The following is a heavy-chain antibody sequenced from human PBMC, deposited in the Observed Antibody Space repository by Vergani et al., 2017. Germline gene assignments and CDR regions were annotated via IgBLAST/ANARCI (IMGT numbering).Heavy chain of an antibody. CDR3: ARDPATVVTPYFDY. D-gene: IGHD4-23*01. Sequence: QVQLVESGGGVVQPGGSLRLSCAASGFTFNSYGMHWVRQAPGKGLEWVASIRSDESRRYYGDSMEGPFTISRDNSKNTLYLQMNSLRAEDTAVYYCARDPATVVTPYFDYWGQGTLVTVSS. J-gene: IGHJ4*02. CDR2: IRSDESRR. CDR1: GFTFNSYG. V-gene: IGHV3-30*02.